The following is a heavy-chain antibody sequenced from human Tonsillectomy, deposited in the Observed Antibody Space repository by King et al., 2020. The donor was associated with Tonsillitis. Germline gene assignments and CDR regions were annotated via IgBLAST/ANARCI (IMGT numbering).Heavy chain of an antibody. CDR3: VKEGVGVGDCNLGAFDV. D-gene: IGHD2-21*02. J-gene: IGHJ3*01. CDR1: GFTFRQFA. Sequence: VQLVESGGGVIQPGKSLRLSCVASGFTFRQFAMHWVRQAPGKGLEWVAAISYDGTKKYYVDSMRGRFIVSRDNSKNTMDLQINGMRAEDTAVYFCVKEGVGVGDCNLGAFDVWGKGTVAIVSS. V-gene: IGHV3-30*14. CDR2: ISYDGTKK.